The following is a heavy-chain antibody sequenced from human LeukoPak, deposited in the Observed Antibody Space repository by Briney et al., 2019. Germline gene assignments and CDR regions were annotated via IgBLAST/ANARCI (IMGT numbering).Heavy chain of an antibody. V-gene: IGHV3-23*01. J-gene: IGHJ4*02. D-gene: IGHD6-19*01. CDR3: VRDSSGV. CDR1: GFTFSDYD. CDR2: IRGTGGTT. Sequence: PGGSLRLSCAASGFTFSDYDLIWVRQAPGKGLEWISAIRGTGGTTYYADSVKGRCTISRDNSRNTLYLQMNSLRAEDTAVYYCVRDSSGVWGQGTLVTVSS.